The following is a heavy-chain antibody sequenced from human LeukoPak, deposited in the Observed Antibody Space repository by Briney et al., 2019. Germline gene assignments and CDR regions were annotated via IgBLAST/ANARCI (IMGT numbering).Heavy chain of an antibody. J-gene: IGHJ4*02. CDR3: ARRRGSSERIDY. CDR2: IFPGDAET. D-gene: IGHD1-26*01. CDR1: GYFFTNYC. V-gene: IGHV5-51*01. Sequence: GGSLKIPCQGSGYFFTNYCIGWVRQMPGEDLEWMGLIFPGDAETTYSPSFEGQVIISVDKSISTAYLQWSSLKASDTAMYYCARRRGSSERIDYWGQGTLVTVSS.